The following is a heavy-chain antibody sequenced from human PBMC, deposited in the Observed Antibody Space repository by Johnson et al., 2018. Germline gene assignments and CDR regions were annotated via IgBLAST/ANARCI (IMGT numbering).Heavy chain of an antibody. CDR3: ARDWRAYADYGCFQD. D-gene: IGHD4-17*01. CDR1: GFTFSRYA. CDR2: ISHDGSNK. Sequence: QVQLVQSGGGVVQPGRSLRLSCTASGFTFSRYAMHWVRQAPGKGLEWVAVISHDGSNKYYGDSVKGRFTISRDKSKNTLYLQMNSLIIEDTAVDYCARDWRAYADYGCFQDWGQGTLVTVSS. V-gene: IGHV3-30-3*01. J-gene: IGHJ1*01.